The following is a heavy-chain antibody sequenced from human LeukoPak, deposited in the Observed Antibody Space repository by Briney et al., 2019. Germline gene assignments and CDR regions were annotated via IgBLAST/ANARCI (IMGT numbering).Heavy chain of an antibody. CDR1: GFTFSSYA. V-gene: IGHV3-23*01. J-gene: IGHJ3*02. CDR3: ATDIVVVPAAIWSLDAFDI. CDR2: ISGSGGST. Sequence: GSLRLSCAASGFTFSSYAMSWVRQAPGKGLEWVSAISGSGGSTYYADSVKGRFTISRDNSKNTLYLQMNSLRAEDTAVYYCATDIVVVPAAIWSLDAFDIWGQGTMVTVSS. D-gene: IGHD2-2*01.